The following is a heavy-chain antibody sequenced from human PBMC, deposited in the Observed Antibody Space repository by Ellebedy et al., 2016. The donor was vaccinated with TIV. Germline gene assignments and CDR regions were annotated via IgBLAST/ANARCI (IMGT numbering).Heavy chain of an antibody. V-gene: IGHV3-11*06. J-gene: IGHJ4*02. D-gene: IGHD3-10*01. CDR3: ARGGGSGTYYSFDY. CDR1: GFTFSDYY. CDR2: ISTSSSYT. Sequence: GESLKISCVASGFTFSDYYMSWIRQAPGKGLEWVSTISTSSSYTKCADSVKGRFTVSRDDAKNSLYLHMNSLRDEDTAVYYCARGGGSGTYYSFDYWGRGTLVTVSS.